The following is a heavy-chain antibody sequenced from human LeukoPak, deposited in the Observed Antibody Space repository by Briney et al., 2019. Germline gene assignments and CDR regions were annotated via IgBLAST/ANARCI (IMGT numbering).Heavy chain of an antibody. Sequence: SETLSLTCTVSGGSISSSSYYWGWIRQPPGKGLEWIGSIYYSGSTYYNPSLKSRVTISVDTSKSLFSLKLSSVIAADTAVYYCARGINGAKWLVPYYFDYWGHGTLVTVSS. D-gene: IGHD6-19*01. CDR1: GGSISSSSYY. CDR3: ARGINGAKWLVPYYFDY. CDR2: IYYSGST. V-gene: IGHV4-39*02. J-gene: IGHJ4*01.